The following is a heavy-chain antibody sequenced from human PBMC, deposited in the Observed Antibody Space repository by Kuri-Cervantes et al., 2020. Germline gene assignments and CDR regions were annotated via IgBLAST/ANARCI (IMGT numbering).Heavy chain of an antibody. CDR1: GYTFTNYA. Sequence: SVKVSCKASGYTFTNYAINWVRQAPGQGLEWMGGIIPIFGTANYAQKFQGRVTITADKSTSTAYMELSSLRSEDTAVYYCARVPGVTTLLYYYYMDVWGKGTTVTVSS. V-gene: IGHV1-69*06. J-gene: IGHJ6*03. CDR2: IIPIFGTA. CDR3: ARVPGVTTLLYYYYMDV. D-gene: IGHD4-17*01.